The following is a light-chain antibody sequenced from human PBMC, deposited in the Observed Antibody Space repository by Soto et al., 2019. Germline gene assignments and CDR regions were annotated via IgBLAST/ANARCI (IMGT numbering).Light chain of an antibody. CDR2: AAS. CDR3: QQGNTWPWT. Sequence: EIVLTQSPATLSLSPGERATLSCRASQSVGSSLAWYQQKLVQAPRLLIYAASDRATGIPGRFSGSGSGTDFTLIISSLEPEDFAFYYCQQGNTWPWTFGQGTKVE. J-gene: IGKJ1*01. CDR1: QSVGSS. V-gene: IGKV3-11*01.